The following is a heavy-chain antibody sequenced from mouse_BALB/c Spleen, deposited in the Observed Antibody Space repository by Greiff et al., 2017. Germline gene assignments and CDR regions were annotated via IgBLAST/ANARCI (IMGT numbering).Heavy chain of an antibody. Sequence: QVQLKESGPGLVAPSQSLSITCTVSGFSLTSYGVHWVRQPPGKGLEWLGVIWAGGSTNYNSALMSRLSISKDNSKSQVFLKMNSLQTDDTAMYYCARDRAPYYGSSYSAMDYWGQGTSVTVSS. D-gene: IGHD1-1*01. V-gene: IGHV2-9*02. J-gene: IGHJ4*01. CDR1: GFSLTSYG. CDR2: IWAGGST. CDR3: ARDRAPYYGSSYSAMDY.